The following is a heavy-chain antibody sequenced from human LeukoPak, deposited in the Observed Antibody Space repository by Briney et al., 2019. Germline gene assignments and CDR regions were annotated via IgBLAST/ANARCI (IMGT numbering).Heavy chain of an antibody. CDR2: INPNSGDT. Sequence: ASVKVSCKASGYTLTGYYMHWVRHAPGQGLEWMGWINPNSGDTNYAQKFQGRVTMTRDTSISTAYMELSRLRSDDTAVYYCARDSLWFGELLPHFDYWGQGTLVTVSS. CDR3: ARDSLWFGELLPHFDY. V-gene: IGHV1-2*02. J-gene: IGHJ4*02. D-gene: IGHD3-10*01. CDR1: GYTLTGYY.